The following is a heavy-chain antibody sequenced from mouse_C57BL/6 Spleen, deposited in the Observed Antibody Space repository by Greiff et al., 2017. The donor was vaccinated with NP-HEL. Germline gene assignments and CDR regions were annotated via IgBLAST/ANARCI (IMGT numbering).Heavy chain of an antibody. Sequence: QVQLQHSGAELVRPGTSVKVSCKASGYAFTNYLIEWVKQRPGQGLEWIGVINPGRGGTNYNEKFKGKATLTADKSSSTAYMQLSSLTSEDSAVYFCARSLRWFAYWGQGTLVTVSA. J-gene: IGHJ3*01. CDR2: INPGRGGT. CDR3: ARSLRWFAY. CDR1: GYAFTNYL. D-gene: IGHD1-1*01. V-gene: IGHV1-54*01.